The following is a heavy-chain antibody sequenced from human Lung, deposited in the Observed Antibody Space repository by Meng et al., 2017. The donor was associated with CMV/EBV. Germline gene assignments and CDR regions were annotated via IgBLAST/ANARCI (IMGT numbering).Heavy chain of an antibody. V-gene: IGHV4-34*01. CDR1: GGSFSGYY. CDR2: INHSGST. CDR3: ARGRYDFWSGYYRGYFDY. Sequence: SXTXSLXCAVYGGSFSGYYWSWIRQPPGKGLEWIGEINHSGSTNYNPSLKSRVTISVDTSKNQFSLKLSSVTAADTAVYYCARGRYDFWSGYYRGYFDYXGQAXLVTVSS. D-gene: IGHD3-3*01. J-gene: IGHJ4*02.